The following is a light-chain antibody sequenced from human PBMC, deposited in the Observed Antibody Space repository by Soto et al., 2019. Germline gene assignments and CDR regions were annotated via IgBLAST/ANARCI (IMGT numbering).Light chain of an antibody. CDR3: AAWDDSLNGYV. V-gene: IGLV1-44*01. J-gene: IGLJ1*01. CDR2: ANN. CDR1: SSNIGSNT. Sequence: QSVLTQRPSASGTTGQRVTISCSGSSSNIGSNTVNWYQQLPGTAPKLLIHANNQRPSGVPDRFSGSKSGTSASLAISWLQSEEADYYCAAWDDSLNGYVFGTGTKVTVL.